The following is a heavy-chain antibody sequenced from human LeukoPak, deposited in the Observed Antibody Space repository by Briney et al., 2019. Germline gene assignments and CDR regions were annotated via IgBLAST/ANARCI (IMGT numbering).Heavy chain of an antibody. V-gene: IGHV4-34*01. Sequence: SETLSLTCAVHGGSFSGYYWSWIRQPPGKGLEWIGEINHSGSTNYNPSLKSRVTISVDTSKNQFSLKLSSVTAADTAVYYCARVTVLYSSSCWFDPWGQGTLVTVSS. D-gene: IGHD6-6*01. CDR3: ARVTVLYSSSCWFDP. J-gene: IGHJ5*02. CDR2: INHSGST. CDR1: GGSFSGYY.